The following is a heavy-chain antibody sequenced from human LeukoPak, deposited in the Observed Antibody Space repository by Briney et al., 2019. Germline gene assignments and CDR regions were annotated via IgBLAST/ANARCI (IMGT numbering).Heavy chain of an antibody. CDR1: GGSINSYY. CDR3: AREPYYDSSGYCLDY. J-gene: IGHJ4*02. V-gene: IGHV4-59*01. CDR2: IYYSGST. D-gene: IGHD3-22*01. Sequence: KPSETLSLTCTVSGGSINSYYWSWIRQPPGKGLEWIGYIYYSGSTNYNPSLKSRVTISVDTSKNQFSLKLSSVTAADTAVYYCAREPYYDSSGYCLDYWGQGTLVTVSS.